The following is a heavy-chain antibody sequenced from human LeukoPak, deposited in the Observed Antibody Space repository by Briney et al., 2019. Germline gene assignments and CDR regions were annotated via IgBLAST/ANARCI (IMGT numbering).Heavy chain of an antibody. CDR1: VDSVSINSVP. D-gene: IGHD2-2*01. J-gene: IGHJ5*02. CDR3: ARRLTQYDCFDP. V-gene: IGHV6-1*01. Sequence: SQTLSLTCPISVDSVSINSVPWNWIRQSPSRGLEWLGRTYYRSTWYNDYAVSVRGRITVNPDTSKNQFSLHLNSVTPEDTAVYYCARRLTQYDCFDPWGQGILVTVSS. CDR2: TYYRSTWYN.